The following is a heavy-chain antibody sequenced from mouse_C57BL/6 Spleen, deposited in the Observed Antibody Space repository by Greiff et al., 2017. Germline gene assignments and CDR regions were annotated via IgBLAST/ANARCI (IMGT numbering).Heavy chain of an antibody. D-gene: IGHD3-3*01. Sequence: VKLQQPGAELVRPGSSVKLSCKASGYTFTSYWMHWVKQRPIQGLEWIGNIDPSDSETHYNQKFKDKATLTVDKSSSTAYMQLSSLTSADSAVYYCARGTAGNYFDYWGQGTTLTVSS. CDR1: GYTFTSYW. V-gene: IGHV1-52*01. CDR3: ARGTAGNYFDY. CDR2: IDPSDSET. J-gene: IGHJ2*01.